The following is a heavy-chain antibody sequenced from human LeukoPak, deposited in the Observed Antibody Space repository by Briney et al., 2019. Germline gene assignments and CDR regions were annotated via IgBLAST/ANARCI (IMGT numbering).Heavy chain of an antibody. CDR1: GCTLTELS. CDR2: FDPEDGET. CDR3: ARDPSIAAAGTEGYYYMDV. V-gene: IGHV1-24*01. D-gene: IGHD6-13*01. Sequence: ASVKVSCKVSGCTLTELSMHWVRQAPGKGLEWMGGFDPEDGETIYAQKFQGRVTMTRDMSTSTVYTELSSLRSDDTAVYYCARDPSIAAAGTEGYYYMDVWGRGTTVTVSS. J-gene: IGHJ6*03.